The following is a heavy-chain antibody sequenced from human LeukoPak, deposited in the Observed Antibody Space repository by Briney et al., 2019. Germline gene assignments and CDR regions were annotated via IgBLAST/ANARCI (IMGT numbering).Heavy chain of an antibody. D-gene: IGHD5-12*01. V-gene: IGHV3-33*01. CDR2: TWYGGSN. CDR3: AREQATSGHAGALDV. J-gene: IGHJ3*01. CDR1: GFSLWRHG. Sequence: GGSLRLSCETSGFSLWRHGMHWVRQAPGKGLEWVAVTWYGGSNYADSVKGRFTVSRDFFGNTVYLEMNNVRVDDTALYYCAREQATSGHAGALDVWGQGTVVTVSS.